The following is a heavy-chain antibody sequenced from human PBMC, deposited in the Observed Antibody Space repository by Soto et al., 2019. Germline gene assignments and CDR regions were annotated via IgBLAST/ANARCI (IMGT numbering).Heavy chain of an antibody. J-gene: IGHJ6*02. V-gene: IGHV1-24*01. CDR1: GYTLTELS. CDR3: ATGTEQQLPRRRKSYYYYGMDV. CDR2: FDPEDGET. Sequence: ASVKVSCKVSGYTLTELSMHWVRQAPGKGLEWMGGFDPEDGETIYAQKFQGRVTMTEDTSTDTAYMELGSLRSEDTAVYYCATGTEQQLPRRRKSYYYYGMDVWGQGTTVTSP. D-gene: IGHD6-13*01.